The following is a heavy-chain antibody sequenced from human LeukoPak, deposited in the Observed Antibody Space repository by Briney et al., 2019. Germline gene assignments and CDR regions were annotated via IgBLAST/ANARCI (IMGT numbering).Heavy chain of an antibody. CDR1: GFSFGSYT. V-gene: IGHV3-23*01. CDR3: AKGSWELLPLDY. CDR2: ISGSGDST. D-gene: IGHD1-26*01. J-gene: IGHJ4*02. Sequence: GGSLRLSCAASGFSFGSYTMSWVRQAPGKGLEWVSTISGSGDSTYYADSVKGRFTISRDNSKNTLYLQMNSLRAEDTAVYYCAKGSWELLPLDYWGQGTLVTVSS.